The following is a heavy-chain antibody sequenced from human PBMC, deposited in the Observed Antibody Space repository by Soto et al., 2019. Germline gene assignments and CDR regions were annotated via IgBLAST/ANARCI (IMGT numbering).Heavy chain of an antibody. CDR1: GFTVSSNY. D-gene: IGHD3-10*01. J-gene: IGHJ6*02. CDR2: IYSGGNT. Sequence: GGSLRLSCAAPGFTVSSNYMSWVRQAPGKGLEWVSVIYSGGNTYYADSVKGRFTISRDNSKNTLYLQMNSLRAEDTAVYYCARVSYYGSGSISYYYGMDVWGQGTTVTVSS. CDR3: ARVSYYGSGSISYYYGMDV. V-gene: IGHV3-53*01.